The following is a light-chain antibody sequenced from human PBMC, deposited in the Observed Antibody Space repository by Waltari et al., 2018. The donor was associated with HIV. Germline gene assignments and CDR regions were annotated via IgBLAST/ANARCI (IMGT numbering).Light chain of an antibody. V-gene: IGLV3-21*04. CDR1: NIGTKS. CDR3: QVWDTTTDHVL. J-gene: IGLJ2*01. Sequence: SYVLTQPPSVSVAPGKTARVTCGGSNIGTKSVHWYQQKPGQAPVLVIYEDSDRPSGIPERFSGSKSGNTATLTISRVEVGDEADYYCQVWDTTTDHVLFGGGTKLTVL. CDR2: EDS.